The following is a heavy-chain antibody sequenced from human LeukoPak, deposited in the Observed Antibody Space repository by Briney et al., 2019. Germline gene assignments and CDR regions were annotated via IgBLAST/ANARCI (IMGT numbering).Heavy chain of an antibody. CDR2: ISSSSSYI. V-gene: IGHV3-21*01. Sequence: GGSLRLSCAASGFTFSSYSMNWVRQAPGKGLEWVSSISSSSSYIYYADSVKGRFTISRDNAKNSLYLQMNSLRAEDTAVYYCARVFEGSGWSYYYYYYMDVWGKGTTVTVSS. J-gene: IGHJ6*03. D-gene: IGHD6-19*01. CDR1: GFTFSSYS. CDR3: ARVFEGSGWSYYYYYYMDV.